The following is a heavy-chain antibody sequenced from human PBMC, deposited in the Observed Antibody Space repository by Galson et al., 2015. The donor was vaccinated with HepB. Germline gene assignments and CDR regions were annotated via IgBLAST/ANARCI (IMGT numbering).Heavy chain of an antibody. D-gene: IGHD3-10*01. J-gene: IGHJ1*01. Sequence: QSQGRVTMSADESTSTAYMELSSLRSEDTAVYYCASDREEHFQRWGQGTLVTVSS. V-gene: IGHV1-69*01. CDR3: ASDREEHFQR.